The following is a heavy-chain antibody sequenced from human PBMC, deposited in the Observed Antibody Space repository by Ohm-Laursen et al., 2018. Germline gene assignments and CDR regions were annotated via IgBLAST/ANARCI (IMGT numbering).Heavy chain of an antibody. J-gene: IGHJ4*02. CDR2: MNPNSGNT. D-gene: IGHD2-15*01. V-gene: IGHV1-8*02. CDR3: AKRYCSGDNCAFFAY. CDR1: GYTFTSYD. Sequence: ASVKVSCKASGYTFTSYDINWVRQATGQGLEWMGWMNPNSGNTGYAQKFQGRVTMTRNTSISTAYMELSSLRFEDTAVYYCAKRYCSGDNCAFFAYWGQGTLVTVSS.